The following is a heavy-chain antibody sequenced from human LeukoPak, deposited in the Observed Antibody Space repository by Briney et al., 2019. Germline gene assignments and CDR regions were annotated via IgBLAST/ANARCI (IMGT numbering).Heavy chain of an antibody. V-gene: IGHV4-59*01. CDR1: GGSISRYY. CDR3: ARDKDLEGMDV. J-gene: IGHJ6*02. D-gene: IGHD3-3*01. Sequence: SETLSLTCTGSGGSISRYYWIWIRQPPGKGLEWIGYIYYSGSTNYNPSLKSRVTISVDTSKNQFSLKLSSVTAADTAVYYCARDKDLEGMDVWGQGTTVTVSS. CDR2: IYYSGST.